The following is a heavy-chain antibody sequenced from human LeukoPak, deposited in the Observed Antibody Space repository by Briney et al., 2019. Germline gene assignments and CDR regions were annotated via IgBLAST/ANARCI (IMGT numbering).Heavy chain of an antibody. CDR3: ARDQQDDFWSGYSHDAFDI. J-gene: IGHJ3*02. Sequence: PSETLSLTCTVPGGSISNGAYYWNWIRQHPGKGLEWIGYIYHSGSTYYNPSLKSRVTISVDRSKNQFSLKLSSVTAADTAVYYCARDQQDDFWSGYSHDAFDIWGQGTMVTVSS. CDR2: IYHSGST. D-gene: IGHD3-3*01. V-gene: IGHV4-31*03. CDR1: GGSISNGAYY.